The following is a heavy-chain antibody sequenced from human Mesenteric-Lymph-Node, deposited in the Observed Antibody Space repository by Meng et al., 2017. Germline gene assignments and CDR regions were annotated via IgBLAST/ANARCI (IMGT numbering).Heavy chain of an antibody. Sequence: KVSCKGSGYSFTSYWIGWVRQMPGKGLEWMGIIYPGDSDTRYSPSFQGQVTISADKSISTAYLQWSSLKASDTAMYYCAREWPLASWKLDYWGQGTLVTVSS. CDR1: GYSFTSYW. D-gene: IGHD2-2*01. V-gene: IGHV5-51*01. CDR3: AREWPLASWKLDY. CDR2: IYPGDSDT. J-gene: IGHJ4*02.